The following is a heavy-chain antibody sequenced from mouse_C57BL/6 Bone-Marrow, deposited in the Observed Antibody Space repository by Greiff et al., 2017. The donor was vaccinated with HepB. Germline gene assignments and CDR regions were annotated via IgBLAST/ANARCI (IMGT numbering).Heavy chain of an antibody. V-gene: IGHV1-81*01. D-gene: IGHD2-5*01. CDR1: GYTFTSYG. J-gene: IGHJ3*01. Sequence: QVQLQQSGAELARPGASVKLSCKASGYTFTSYGISWVKQRTGQGLEWIGEIYPRSGNTYYNEKFKGKATLTADKSSSTAYMELRSLTSEDSAVYFCAREGIKDSNYVDWFAYWGQGTLVTVSA. CDR3: AREGIKDSNYVDWFAY. CDR2: IYPRSGNT.